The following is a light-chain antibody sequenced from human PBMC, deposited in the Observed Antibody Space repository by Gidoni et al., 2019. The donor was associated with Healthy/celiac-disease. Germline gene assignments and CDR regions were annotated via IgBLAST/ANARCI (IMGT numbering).Light chain of an antibody. CDR2: EGS. J-gene: IGLJ2*01. Sequence: QSALTQPASESGSPGQSITIPCTGTSSEVGSYNLVSWYQQHPGKAPKLMIYEGSKRPSGVSNRFSGSKSGNTASLTISGLQAGDEADYYCCSFAGSSTVVFGGGTKLTVL. CDR1: SSEVGSYNL. V-gene: IGLV2-23*01. CDR3: CSFAGSSTVV.